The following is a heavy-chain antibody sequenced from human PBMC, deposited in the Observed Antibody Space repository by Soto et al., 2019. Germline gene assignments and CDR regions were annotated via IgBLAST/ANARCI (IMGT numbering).Heavy chain of an antibody. D-gene: IGHD6-6*01. CDR1: GGSISSYY. J-gene: IGHJ6*02. CDR2: IYYSGST. V-gene: IGHV4-59*01. CDR3: ARHIAARPHYYYYGMDV. Sequence: SETLSLTCTVSGGSISSYYWSWIRQPPGKGLEWIGYIYYSGSTNYNPSLKSRVTISVDTSKNQFSLKLSSVTAADTAVYYCARHIAARPHYYYYGMDVWGQGTTVTVSS.